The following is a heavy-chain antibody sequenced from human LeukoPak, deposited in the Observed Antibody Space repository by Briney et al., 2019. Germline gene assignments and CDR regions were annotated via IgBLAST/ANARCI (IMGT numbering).Heavy chain of an antibody. Sequence: GGSLRLSCAASGFTFNSYWFHWVRQAPGKGLVWVSRINSDGSDTIYADSVKGRFTISRDNAKSTVYLQMNSLKAEDTAVYYCARGGYHHGFDIWGQGTVVTVSS. J-gene: IGHJ3*02. V-gene: IGHV3-74*01. D-gene: IGHD2-15*01. CDR3: ARGGYHHGFDI. CDR2: INSDGSDT. CDR1: GFTFNSYW.